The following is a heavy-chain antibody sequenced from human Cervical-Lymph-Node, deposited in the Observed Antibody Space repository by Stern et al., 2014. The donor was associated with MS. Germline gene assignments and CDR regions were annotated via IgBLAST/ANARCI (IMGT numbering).Heavy chain of an antibody. CDR1: GDSVSSGNCF. D-gene: IGHD3-10*01. CDR3: ARASAYYYGVDV. CDR2: IYYTGST. V-gene: IGHV4-61*01. J-gene: IGHJ6*02. Sequence: QVQLQESGPGLVQPSETLSLTCTVSGDSVSSGNCFWSWLRQPPGKGLEWIGYIYYTGSTNYNPSLKSRVTMSSDTSKNQFSLELTSVTAADTAVYYCARASAYYYGVDVWGQGTPVTVSS.